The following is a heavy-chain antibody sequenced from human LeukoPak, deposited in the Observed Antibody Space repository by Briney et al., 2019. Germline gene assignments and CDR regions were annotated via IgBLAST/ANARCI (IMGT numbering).Heavy chain of an antibody. J-gene: IGHJ4*02. CDR1: GFTFSTFA. CDR2: IFPSCGEI. Sequence: QAGGSLRLSCAASGFTFSTFAMIWVRQPPGKGLEWVSSIFPSCGEILCAESPWRRFTISRDNSKSTLPLPMNSLIAEDTAIYYCATYRQVLLPFESWGQGTLVTVSS. CDR3: ATYRQVLLPFES. V-gene: IGHV3-23*01. D-gene: IGHD2-8*02.